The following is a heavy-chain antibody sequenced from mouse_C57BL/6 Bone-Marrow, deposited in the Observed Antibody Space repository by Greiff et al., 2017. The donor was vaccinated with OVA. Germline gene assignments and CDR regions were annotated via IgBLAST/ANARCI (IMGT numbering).Heavy chain of an antibody. Sequence: QVQLQQPGAELVKPGASVKMSCKASGYTFTSYWITWVKQRPGQGLEWIGMIHPNSGSTNYNEKFKSKATLTVDKSSSTAYMQLSSLTSEDSAVYYCARYDGYLDYWGQGTTLTVSS. V-gene: IGHV1-64*01. D-gene: IGHD2-3*01. CDR3: ARYDGYLDY. CDR2: IHPNSGST. CDR1: GYTFTSYW. J-gene: IGHJ2*01.